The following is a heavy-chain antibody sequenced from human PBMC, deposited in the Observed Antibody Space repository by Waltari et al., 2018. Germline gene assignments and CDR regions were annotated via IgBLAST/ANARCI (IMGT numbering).Heavy chain of an antibody. CDR3: SRLRRYYCTLFDY. CDR1: GYSISSGYY. J-gene: IGHJ4*02. D-gene: IGHD2-8*01. V-gene: IGHV4-38-2*01. CDR2: IYHRWST. Sequence: QVQLQESGPGLVKPSETLSLTCAVSGYSISSGYYWGWIRQPPGKGLEWIGSIYHRWSTYFHPSLKSRVTLSVDTSQDQFSLKLSSVTAADPAVYYCSRLRRYYCTLFDYWGQGTLVTVSS.